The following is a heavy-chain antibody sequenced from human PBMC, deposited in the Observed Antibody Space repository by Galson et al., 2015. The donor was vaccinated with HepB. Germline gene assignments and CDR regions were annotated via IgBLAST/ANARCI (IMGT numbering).Heavy chain of an antibody. D-gene: IGHD3-16*01. J-gene: IGHJ4*01. Sequence: SLRLSCAASEFTLSTYWMSWVRRAPGKGLEWVANIKQDGSEKYYVDSVKGRFTISRDNARNSQYLQMNSLRAEDTALYYCTRGDSNFGGGHWGQGTPVTVSS. V-gene: IGHV3-7*04. CDR1: EFTLSTYW. CDR2: IKQDGSEK. CDR3: TRGDSNFGGGH.